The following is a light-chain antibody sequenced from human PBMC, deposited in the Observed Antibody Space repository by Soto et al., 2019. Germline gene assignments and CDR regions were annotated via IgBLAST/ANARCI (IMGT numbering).Light chain of an antibody. CDR2: EVT. V-gene: IGLV2-14*01. J-gene: IGLJ2*01. CDR1: RNDIGGYNY. Sequence: QSALTQPASVSGSPGQSITISCTGTRNDIGGYNYVSWYQQHPGKAPKLIIYEVTNRPSGVSNRFSGSKSGNTASLTISGLQPEDEADYYCTSYIGSTALDVVFGGGTQLTVL. CDR3: TSYIGSTALDVV.